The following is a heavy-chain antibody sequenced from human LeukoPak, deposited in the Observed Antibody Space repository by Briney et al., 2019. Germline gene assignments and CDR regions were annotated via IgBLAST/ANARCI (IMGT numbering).Heavy chain of an antibody. D-gene: IGHD2-21*02. Sequence: PSETLSLTCAVYGGSFSGYYWSWIRQPPGKGLEWIGEINHSGSTNYNPSLKSRVTISVDTSKNQFSLKLSSVTAADTAVYCCARDLGDPLRDYWGQGTLVTVSS. CDR3: ARDLGDPLRDY. J-gene: IGHJ4*02. CDR2: INHSGST. V-gene: IGHV4-34*01. CDR1: GGSFSGYY.